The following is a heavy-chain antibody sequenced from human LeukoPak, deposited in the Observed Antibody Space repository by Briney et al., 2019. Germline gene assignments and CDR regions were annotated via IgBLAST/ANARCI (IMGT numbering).Heavy chain of an antibody. CDR3: AREQRYWYFDL. CDR1: GGLISSYY. CDR2: IYYTGST. Sequence: SETLSLTCTVSGGLISSYYWSWIRQTPGKGLVWIGNIYYTGSTIYNPYLKSRVSISLDTSKKHLSLNLTSVTAADTAVYYCAREQRYWYFDLWGRGSLVTVSS. D-gene: IGHD6-25*01. J-gene: IGHJ2*01. V-gene: IGHV4-59*01.